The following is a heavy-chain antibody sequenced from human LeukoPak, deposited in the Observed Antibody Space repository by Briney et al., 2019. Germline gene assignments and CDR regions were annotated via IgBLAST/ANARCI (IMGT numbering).Heavy chain of an antibody. D-gene: IGHD2/OR15-2a*01. CDR1: GYTFSSYA. CDR3: ARDNTWYFDL. V-gene: IGHV1-18*01. J-gene: IGHJ2*01. Sequence: ASVKVSCKASGYTFSSYAITWARQAPGQGLEWMGWISPYNGNTNSAQRFQGRVTMTTDTSTSAAYMELTSLRPDDTAVYYCARDNTWYFDLWGRGTLVTVSS. CDR2: ISPYNGNT.